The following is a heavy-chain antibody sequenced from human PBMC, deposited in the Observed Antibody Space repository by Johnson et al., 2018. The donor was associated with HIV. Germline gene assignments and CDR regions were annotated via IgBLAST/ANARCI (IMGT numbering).Heavy chain of an antibody. CDR1: GFSFTNAW. CDR3: TTDPWWNGYHAFDI. CDR2: IKRKIEGETT. J-gene: IGHJ3*02. D-gene: IGHD1-1*01. V-gene: IGHV3-15*01. Sequence: MQLVESGGGSVKPGESLKISCEASGFSFTNAWMNWVRQGPGKGLAWVGRIKRKIEGETTDYAAPVKGRFTISRDDSKNMLYLQMNSLKTEDTAVYYCTTDPWWNGYHAFDIWGQGTMVTVSS.